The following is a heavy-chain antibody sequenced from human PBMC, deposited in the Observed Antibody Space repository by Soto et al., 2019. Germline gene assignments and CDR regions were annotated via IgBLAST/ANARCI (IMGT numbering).Heavy chain of an antibody. J-gene: IGHJ6*02. D-gene: IGHD3-10*01. CDR3: ARLGYYGSGPYYYYGMEV. CDR2: IIPIFGTA. CDR1: GGTFSSYA. Sequence: SVKVSCKASGGTFSSYAISWVRQAPGQGLEWMGGIIPIFGTANYAQKFQGRVTITADESTSTAYMELSSLRSEDTAVYYCARLGYYGSGPYYYYGMEVWGQGTTVTVSS. V-gene: IGHV1-69*13.